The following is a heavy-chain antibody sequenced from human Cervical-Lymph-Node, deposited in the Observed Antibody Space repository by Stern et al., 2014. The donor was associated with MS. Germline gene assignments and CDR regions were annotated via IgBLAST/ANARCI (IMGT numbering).Heavy chain of an antibody. CDR2: IWFDGSNK. CDR3: ARERAYNGSPFDY. V-gene: IGHV3-33*01. J-gene: IGHJ4*02. CDR1: GFTFSTYV. D-gene: IGHD1-14*01. Sequence: VQLVQSGGGVVQPGGSLRLSCAASGFTFSTYVMHWVRQAPGKGLECVAVIWFDGSNKNCGDSVKGRFAISRDNSKNTRSQEMNSLRVEGTAVYYCARERAYNGSPFDYWGQGTPVTVSS.